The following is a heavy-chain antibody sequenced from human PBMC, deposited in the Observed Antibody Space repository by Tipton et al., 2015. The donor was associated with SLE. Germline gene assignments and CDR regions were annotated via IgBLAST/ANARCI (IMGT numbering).Heavy chain of an antibody. V-gene: IGHV4-38-2*01. CDR3: ARVSAGYCTAGLCYDWFDP. CDR2: VYHNGDT. Sequence: GLVKPSEALSLTCAVSGYSISSAYYWGWIRQPPGKGLEWIGNVYHNGDTHYNPSLKSRVTMSVDSSRNQFSLRLTSVTAADTAVYYCARVSAGYCTAGLCYDWFDPWGQGTLVTVSS. D-gene: IGHD2-8*02. CDR1: GYSISSAYY. J-gene: IGHJ5*02.